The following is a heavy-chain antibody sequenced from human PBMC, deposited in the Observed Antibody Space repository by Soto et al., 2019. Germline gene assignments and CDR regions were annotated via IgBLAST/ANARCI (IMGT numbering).Heavy chain of an antibody. J-gene: IGHJ4*02. CDR2: ISAYNGNT. CDR3: ARGNTVETGNY. CDR1: GYTFSYYG. D-gene: IGHD5-18*01. V-gene: IGHV1-18*01. Sequence: ASVKVSCKTSGYTFSYYGVSWVRQAPGQGLEWMGWISAYNGNTNYAQKLQGRVTMTTDTSTSTAYMELRSLRSDDTAVYYCARGNTVETGNYWGQGTLVTVSX.